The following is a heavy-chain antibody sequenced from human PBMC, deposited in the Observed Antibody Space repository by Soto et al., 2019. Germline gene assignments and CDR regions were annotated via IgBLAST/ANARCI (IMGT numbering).Heavy chain of an antibody. CDR1: GYTFTGYY. V-gene: IGHV1-2*04. Sequence: GASVKVSCKASGYTFTGYYMHWVRQAPGQGLEWMGWINPNSGGTNYAQKFQGWVTMTRDTSISTAYMELSRLRSDDTAVYYCARGRDSRTDAFDIWGQGTMVTVSS. D-gene: IGHD3-22*01. CDR2: INPNSGGT. CDR3: ARGRDSRTDAFDI. J-gene: IGHJ3*02.